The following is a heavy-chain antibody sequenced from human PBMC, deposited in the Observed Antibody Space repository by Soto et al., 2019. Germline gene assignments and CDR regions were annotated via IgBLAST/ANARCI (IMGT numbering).Heavy chain of an antibody. CDR3: ARGRRGSSSQYYYYYYLDV. J-gene: IGHJ6*03. V-gene: IGHV1-8*01. D-gene: IGHD6-6*01. CDR2: MNPNSGNT. CDR1: GYTFTSYD. Sequence: AAVKVSCKASGYTFTSYDINRVRQTNRQGLEWMGWMNPNSGNTGYAQKFQGRVTMTRNTSISTAYMELSSLRSEDTAVYYCARGRRGSSSQYYYYYYLDVWGKGTTVTVSS.